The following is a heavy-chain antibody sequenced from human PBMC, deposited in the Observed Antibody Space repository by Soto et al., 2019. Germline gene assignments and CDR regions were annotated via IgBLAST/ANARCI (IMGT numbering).Heavy chain of an antibody. CDR1: GFTFSIYP. V-gene: IGHV3-30-3*01. CDR2: ISNDGSNK. D-gene: IGHD7-27*01. J-gene: IGHJ5*02. CDR3: ARDPNSSGGPNWASNLFDP. Sequence: QVRLVESGGGVVQPGRSLRLSCVVSGFTFSIYPMHWVRQAPGKGPEWVAVISNDGSNKIYADSGEGRFTISRDNSKSTLFLQMDSLRPEDTAVYYCARDPNSSGGPNWASNLFDPWGQGTLVTVSS.